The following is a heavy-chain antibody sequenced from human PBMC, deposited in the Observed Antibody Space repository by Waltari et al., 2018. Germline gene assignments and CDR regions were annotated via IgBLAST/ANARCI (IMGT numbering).Heavy chain of an antibody. CDR2: IKGDGTET. V-gene: IGHV3-7*01. CDR3: ARQGSWTFDI. Sequence: EVQMVESGGGLFQPGGSLRLSCVVSGFSLSDYWMSWVRQAPGRGLEWLGNIKGDGTETFHVDSVKGRFTISRDNARNTLFLQMNNLGAGDTAVFYCARQGSWTFDIWGQGTVVTVSS. CDR1: GFSLSDYW. J-gene: IGHJ3*02. D-gene: IGHD3-10*01.